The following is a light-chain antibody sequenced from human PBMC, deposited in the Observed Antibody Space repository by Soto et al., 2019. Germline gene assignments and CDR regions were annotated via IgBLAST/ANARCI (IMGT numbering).Light chain of an antibody. V-gene: IGLV2-11*01. Sequence: QSVLIQPRSVSGSPGQSVTISCTGTRSDVGAHNYVSWYQQHPGKAPKLIIYDVTKWPSGVPDRFSGSKSGTTASLTISGLQADDEADYYCFSYAGTSSSYVFGTGTKVTVL. CDR2: DVT. J-gene: IGLJ1*01. CDR1: RSDVGAHNY. CDR3: FSYAGTSSSYV.